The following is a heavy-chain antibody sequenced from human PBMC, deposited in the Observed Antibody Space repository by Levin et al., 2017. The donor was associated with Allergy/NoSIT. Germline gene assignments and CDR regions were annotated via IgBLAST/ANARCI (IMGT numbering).Heavy chain of an antibody. Sequence: PGGSLRLSCAASGFTFSDYYMSWIRQAPGKGLEWVSYISSSGSTIYYADSVKGRFTISRDNAKNSLYLQMNSLRAEDTAVYYCARSYGGNSLPQEYYYYYGMDVWGQGTTVTVSS. J-gene: IGHJ6*02. D-gene: IGHD4-23*01. CDR2: ISSSGSTI. CDR1: GFTFSDYY. V-gene: IGHV3-11*01. CDR3: ARSYGGNSLPQEYYYYYGMDV.